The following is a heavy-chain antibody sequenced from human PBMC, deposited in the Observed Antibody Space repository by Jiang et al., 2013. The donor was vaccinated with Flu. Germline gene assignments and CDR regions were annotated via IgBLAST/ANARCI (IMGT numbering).Heavy chain of an antibody. J-gene: IGHJ5*02. CDR3: ATRASSWFDP. V-gene: IGHV1-2*02. CDR2: IHPNSGGT. CDR1: GYTFTAYY. Sequence: GAEVKKPGASVKVSCRASGYTFTAYYIHWVRQAPGQGLEWMGWIHPNSGGTNYAQKFQGRVTMTRDTSISTAYLELNSLTSDDTAVYYCATRASSWFDPWGQGTLVTVSS.